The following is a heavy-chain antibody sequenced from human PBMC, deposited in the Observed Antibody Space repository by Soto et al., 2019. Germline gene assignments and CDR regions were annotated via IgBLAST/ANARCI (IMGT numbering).Heavy chain of an antibody. D-gene: IGHD5-18*01. V-gene: IGHV3-53*01. J-gene: IGHJ5*02. CDR1: GFTVSSNY. Sequence: EVQLVESGGGLIQPGGSLRLSCAASGFTVSSNYMSWVRQAPGKGLEWVSVIYSGGSTYYADSVEGRFTISRDNSKNTLYLQMNSLRAEDTAVYYCARARGYSYGQNWFDPWGQGTLVTVSS. CDR3: ARARGYSYGQNWFDP. CDR2: IYSGGST.